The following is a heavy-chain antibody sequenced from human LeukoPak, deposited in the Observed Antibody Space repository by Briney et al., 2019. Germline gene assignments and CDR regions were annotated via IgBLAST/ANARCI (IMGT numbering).Heavy chain of an antibody. J-gene: IGHJ5*02. CDR3: AKWARYWSSDSCYSWFDP. V-gene: IGHV3-7*01. CDR1: GFTFRSYW. Sequence: GGSLRLSCAASGFTFRSYWMCWVRQAPGTGREWVANMKLDGSEEYYVDSVKGRFTISSDNAKNSRYLQMNSLRVDDTAVDYCAKWARYWSSDSCYSWFDPWGQGTLVTVSS. CDR2: MKLDGSEE. D-gene: IGHD2-15*01.